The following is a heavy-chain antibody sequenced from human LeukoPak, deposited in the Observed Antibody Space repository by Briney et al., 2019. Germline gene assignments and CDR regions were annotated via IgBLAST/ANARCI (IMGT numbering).Heavy chain of an antibody. CDR1: GDTFTAQY. J-gene: IGHJ4*02. D-gene: IGHD3-3*02. CDR3: ASYPSSISTPPFGY. CDR2: VNPNNGDT. V-gene: IGHV1-2*02. Sequence: GSSGKVSCKASGDTFTAQYMHWVRQAPGQGLEWMGWVNPNNGDTQYAQSFLGRVTMTRDTSTTTAYMELSSLRSDDTAVYFCASYPSSISTPPFGYWGQGTLVTVSS.